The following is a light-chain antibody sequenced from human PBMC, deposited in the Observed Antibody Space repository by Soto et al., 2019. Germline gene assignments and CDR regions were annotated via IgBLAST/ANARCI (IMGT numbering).Light chain of an antibody. CDR3: QQYNNSPPNT. Sequence: EIVMTQSPATLSVSPGERATLSCRASQSVSSNLAWYQQKPGQAPRLLIYGASTRATGIPARFSGSGSGTEFTLTISSLQSEDFAVYYCQQYNNSPPNTFGQGTKV. CDR2: GAS. V-gene: IGKV3-15*01. J-gene: IGKJ1*01. CDR1: QSVSSN.